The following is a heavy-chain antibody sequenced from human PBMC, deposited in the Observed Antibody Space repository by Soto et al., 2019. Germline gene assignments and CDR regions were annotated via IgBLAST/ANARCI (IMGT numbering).Heavy chain of an antibody. J-gene: IGHJ4*02. CDR3: AKRYDYGDYGFDY. V-gene: IGHV3-30*18. CDR2: ISYDGSNT. Sequence: QVQLVESGGGVVQPGRSLRLSCAASGFTFSSYCMHWVRQAPGKGLEWVAVISYDGSNTYYVYSVKGRFTISRDNYKKQMYMQMNSLRAEDTAVYYCAKRYDYGDYGFDYWGQGTLVTVSS. D-gene: IGHD4-17*01. CDR1: GFTFSSYC.